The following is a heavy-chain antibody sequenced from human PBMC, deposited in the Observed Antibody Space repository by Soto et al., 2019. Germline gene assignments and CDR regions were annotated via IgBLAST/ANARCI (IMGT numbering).Heavy chain of an antibody. CDR3: ASKFGELLAVAFDI. CDR1: NTSINSRTW. J-gene: IGHJ3*02. Sequence: TSEPLSLTCTVSNTSINSRTWWTWFRQTPGKGLEWIGEIYHSGSINPNPSLKSRVTMSVDKSKNQFSLKMTSVTAADTGGYYCASKFGELLAVAFDILGQGTVVT. CDR2: IYHSGSI. D-gene: IGHD3-10*01. V-gene: IGHV4-4*02.